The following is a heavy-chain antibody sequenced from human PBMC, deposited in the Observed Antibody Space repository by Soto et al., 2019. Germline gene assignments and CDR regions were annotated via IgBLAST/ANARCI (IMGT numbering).Heavy chain of an antibody. V-gene: IGHV1-18*01. CDR1: GYTFTSYG. D-gene: IGHD3-3*01. J-gene: IGHJ6*02. CDR3: AKDGFGVVLFSYHGMGV. CDR2: ISVHSGKT. Sequence: VQLVQSGDEGKRPGASVKVSCKTPGYTFTSYGVTWVRQAPGQGLEWMAWISVHSGKTKFAESLRGRVTRTTDTSTSTAYMELTRLRSDDTAVYYCAKDGFGVVLFSYHGMGVWGQGTTVIVSS.